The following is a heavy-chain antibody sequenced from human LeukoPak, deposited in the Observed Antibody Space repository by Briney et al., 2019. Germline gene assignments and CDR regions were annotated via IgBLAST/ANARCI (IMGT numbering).Heavy chain of an antibody. Sequence: GGSLRLSCAASGFTFSNAWMSWVRQAPGKGLEWVGLIRNKLDGGTTGYVAPVKGRFTISRDDSRNTLYLQMNSLKSEDTAMYYCASYNDRDAFNIWGQGTMVTVSS. CDR1: GFTFSNAW. D-gene: IGHD1-14*01. J-gene: IGHJ3*02. CDR3: ASYNDRDAFNI. CDR2: IRNKLDGGTT. V-gene: IGHV3-15*01.